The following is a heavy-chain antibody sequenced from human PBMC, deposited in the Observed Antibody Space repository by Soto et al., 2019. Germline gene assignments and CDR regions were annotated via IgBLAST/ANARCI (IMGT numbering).Heavy chain of an antibody. CDR2: IYYSGST. J-gene: IGHJ4*02. V-gene: IGHV4-39*01. CDR3: ARREIAVAETASFDY. Sequence: PSETLSLTCTVSGGSISSSSYYWGWIRQPPGKGLEWIGSIYYSGSTYYNPSLKSRVTISVDTSKNQFSLKLSSVTAADTAVYYCARREIAVAETASFDYWGQGTLVTVSS. D-gene: IGHD6-19*01. CDR1: GGSISSSSYY.